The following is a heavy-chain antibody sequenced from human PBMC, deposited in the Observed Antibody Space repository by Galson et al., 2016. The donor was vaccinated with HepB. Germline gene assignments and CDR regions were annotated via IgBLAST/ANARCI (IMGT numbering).Heavy chain of an antibody. Sequence: SLRLSCAASGFTFSSYAMSWVRQAPGKGLEWVSFITATSDTIWYADSVKGRFTVSRDNAKNSLYLQMNSLTDEDTAVYYCARGINHAFDIWGQGTMVTVSS. V-gene: IGHV3-48*02. CDR1: GFTFSSYA. J-gene: IGHJ3*02. CDR2: ITATSDTI. CDR3: ARGINHAFDI. D-gene: IGHD2-15*01.